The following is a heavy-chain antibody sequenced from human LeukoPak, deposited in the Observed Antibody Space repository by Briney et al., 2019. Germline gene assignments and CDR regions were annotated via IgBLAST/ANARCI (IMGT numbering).Heavy chain of an antibody. V-gene: IGHV4-59*01. J-gene: IGHJ4*02. CDR1: GGSISSYY. Sequence: PSETLSLTCTVSGGSISSYYWSWIRQPPGKGLEWIGYIYYGGSTNYNPSLKSRVTISVDTSKNQFSLKLSSVTAADTAVYYCARDQEISGSYDYWGQGTLVTVSS. CDR3: ARDQEISGSYDY. D-gene: IGHD1-26*01. CDR2: IYYGGST.